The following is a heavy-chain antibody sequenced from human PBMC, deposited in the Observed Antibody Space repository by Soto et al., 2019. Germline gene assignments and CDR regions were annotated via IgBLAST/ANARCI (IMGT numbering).Heavy chain of an antibody. CDR1: GFTFSSYA. J-gene: IGHJ4*02. CDR3: AKHRDTAESWSDY. D-gene: IGHD5-18*01. CDR2: ISGSGGST. V-gene: IGHV3-23*01. Sequence: EVQLLESGGGLVQPGGSLRLSCAASGFTFSSYAMSWVRQAPGKGLEWVSAISGSGGSTYYADSVKVRFTISRDNSKNTVYLQRNSLRAEDTAVYYCAKHRDTAESWSDYWGQGTLVTVSS.